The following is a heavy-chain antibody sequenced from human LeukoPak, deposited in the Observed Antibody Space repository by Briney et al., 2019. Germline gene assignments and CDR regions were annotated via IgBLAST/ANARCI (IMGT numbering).Heavy chain of an antibody. CDR1: GGSISSYY. D-gene: IGHD3-10*01. V-gene: IGHV4-59*01. CDR3: ASMRYYGSGEGY. CDR2: IYYSGST. J-gene: IGHJ4*02. Sequence: PSETLSLTCTVSGGSISSYYWSWIRQPPGKGLEWIGYIYYSGSTNYNPSPKSRVTISVDTSKNQFSLKLSSVTAADTAVYYCASMRYYGSGEGYWGQGTLVTVSS.